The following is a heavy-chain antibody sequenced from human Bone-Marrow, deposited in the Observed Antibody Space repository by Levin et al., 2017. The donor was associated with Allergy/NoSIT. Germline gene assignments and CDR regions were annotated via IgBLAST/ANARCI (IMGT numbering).Heavy chain of an antibody. V-gene: IGHV4-59*01. J-gene: IGHJ6*02. D-gene: IGHD1-1*01. CDR3: ARDGEGERRPLYHYGMDV. CDR1: GGSISSYY. CDR2: ISYSGST. Sequence: SETLSLTCTVSGGSISSYYWSWIRQPPGKGLEWIGYISYSGSTNYNPSLKSRVTISADTSKNQFSLKLSSVSAADTAVYFCARDGEGERRPLYHYGMDVWGQGTTVTVSS.